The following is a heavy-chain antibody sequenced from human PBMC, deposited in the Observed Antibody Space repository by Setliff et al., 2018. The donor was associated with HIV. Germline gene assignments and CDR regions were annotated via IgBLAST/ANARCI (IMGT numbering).Heavy chain of an antibody. CDR2: ISSSGRSI. J-gene: IGHJ4*02. Sequence: SLRLSCAASGFTFSSYSMNWVRQAPGRGLEWVSSISSSGRSIHYADSVKGRFTISRDDAKNSLFLQMNSLRVEDTAVYYCTRDGPYYYDTSANYWGQGTLVTVSS. CDR3: TRDGPYYYDTSANY. D-gene: IGHD3-22*01. CDR1: GFTFSSYS. V-gene: IGHV3-21*01.